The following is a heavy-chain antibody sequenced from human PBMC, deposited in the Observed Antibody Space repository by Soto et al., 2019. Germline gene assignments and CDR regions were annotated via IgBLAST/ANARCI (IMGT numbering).Heavy chain of an antibody. Sequence: PGGSLRPSCAAPGFAFPTSATRWVRQSPGKGLEWVSGISGSGSDTYHADSVKGRFTISRDNSISTLYLQMNSLRTEDTAVYYCAHPRGYGVFDAYDFWGQGAMVTVSS. CDR1: GFAFPTSA. V-gene: IGHV3-23*01. J-gene: IGHJ3*01. CDR2: ISGSGSDT. CDR3: AHPRGYGVFDAYDF. D-gene: IGHD4-17*01.